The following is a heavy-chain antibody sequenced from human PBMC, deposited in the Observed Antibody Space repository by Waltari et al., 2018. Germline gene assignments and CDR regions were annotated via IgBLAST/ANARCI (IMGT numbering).Heavy chain of an antibody. D-gene: IGHD2-15*01. J-gene: IGHJ3*02. CDR2: IYYSGST. V-gene: IGHV4-61*01. Sequence: QVQLQESGPGLVKPSETLSLTCTVSGGSVSSGSYYWSWIRQPPGKGLEGIGYIYYSGSTNSNPSLKSRVTISVDTSKNQFSLKLSSVTAADTAVYYCARVVVVVADAFDIWGQGTMVTVSS. CDR3: ARVVVVVADAFDI. CDR1: GGSVSSGSYY.